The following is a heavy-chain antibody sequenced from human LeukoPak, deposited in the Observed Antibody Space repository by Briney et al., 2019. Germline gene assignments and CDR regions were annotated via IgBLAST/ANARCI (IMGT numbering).Heavy chain of an antibody. CDR2: IYPGDSDT. V-gene: IGHV5-51*01. CDR1: GYSFSNYW. Sequence: GESLKISCKGSGYSFSNYWIGWVRQMPGKGLEWMGIIYPGDSDTRYSLSFEGQVTISAVRSSSTAYLQWSSLKASDSGMYYCARRGSGYDWNYWGQGTLVTVSS. D-gene: IGHD5-12*01. CDR3: ARRGSGYDWNY. J-gene: IGHJ4*02.